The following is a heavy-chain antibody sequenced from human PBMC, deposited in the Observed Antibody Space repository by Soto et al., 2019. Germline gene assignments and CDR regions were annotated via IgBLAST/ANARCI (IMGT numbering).Heavy chain of an antibody. D-gene: IGHD3-10*01. CDR2: VIPMSGAA. CDR3: ARERYYGSGSYHRDAFDI. J-gene: IGHJ3*02. CDR1: GGTFSSYG. Sequence: SVKVSCKASGGTFSSYGIHWVRQAPGQGLEWMGGVIPMSGAANYAQKFQGRVAISVDESTRAAYMELRSLKSEDTAMYYCARERYYGSGSYHRDAFDIWGQGTKVTV. V-gene: IGHV1-69*13.